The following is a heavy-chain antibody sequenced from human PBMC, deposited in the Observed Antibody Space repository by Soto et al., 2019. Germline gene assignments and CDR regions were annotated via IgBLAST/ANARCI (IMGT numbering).Heavy chain of an antibody. D-gene: IGHD2-8*01. CDR3: ARVDDTNGKNWFDP. CDR2: IEIAGSRR. CDR1: GFRFNSHW. V-gene: IGHV3-74*01. Sequence: PGGSLRLSCAASGFRFNSHWIDWVRQAPGKGLVWVSRIEIAGSRRNYADSVKGRFTISRDNARNTVYLQMNSLRAEDTAIYYCARVDDTNGKNWFDPWGQGTLVTVSS. J-gene: IGHJ5*02.